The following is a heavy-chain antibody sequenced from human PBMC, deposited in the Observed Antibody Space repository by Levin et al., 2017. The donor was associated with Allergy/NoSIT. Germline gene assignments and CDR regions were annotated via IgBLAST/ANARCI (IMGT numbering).Heavy chain of an antibody. CDR3: AAQARYSGSYYPWFDP. J-gene: IGHJ5*02. V-gene: IGHV3-23*01. CDR1: GFTFSSYA. D-gene: IGHD1-26*01. CDR2: ISGSGGST. Sequence: GGSLRLSCAASGFTFSSYAMSWVRQAPGKGLEWVSAISGSGGSTYYADSVKGRFTISRDNSKNTLYLQMNSLRAEDTAVYYGAAQARYSGSYYPWFDPWGQGTLVTVSS.